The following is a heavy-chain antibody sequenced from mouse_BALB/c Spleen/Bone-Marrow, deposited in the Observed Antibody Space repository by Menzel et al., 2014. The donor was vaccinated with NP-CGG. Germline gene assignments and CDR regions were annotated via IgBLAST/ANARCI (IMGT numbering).Heavy chain of an antibody. V-gene: IGHV2-3*01. CDR2: IWGDGST. CDR1: GFSLTNYA. J-gene: IGHJ4*01. Sequence: VKVEESGPGLVAPSQSLSITCTVSGFSLTNYAASWVRQPPGKGLEWLGVIWGDGSTNYHSALISRLSISKDNSKSQVFLKLNSVQADDTATYFCVKLPNWDYAMDYWGQGTSVTVSS. D-gene: IGHD4-1*01. CDR3: VKLPNWDYAMDY.